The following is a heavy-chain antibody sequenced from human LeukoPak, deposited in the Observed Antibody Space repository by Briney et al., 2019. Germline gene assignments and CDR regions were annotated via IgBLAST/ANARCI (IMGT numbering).Heavy chain of an antibody. CDR2: IGIAGDT. Sequence: PGGSLRLSCAASGFTFSSYDMHWVRQPTGKGLEWVSGIGIAGDTYHVGSAKGRFTISRENAKNSLYLQMNSLRAGDTAVYYCVRASRSAAADFDYWGQGTLVTVSS. CDR3: VRASRSAAADFDY. J-gene: IGHJ4*02. CDR1: GFTFSSYD. D-gene: IGHD6-13*01. V-gene: IGHV3-13*01.